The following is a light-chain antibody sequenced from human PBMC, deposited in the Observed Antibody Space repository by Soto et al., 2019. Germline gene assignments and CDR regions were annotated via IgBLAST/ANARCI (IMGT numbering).Light chain of an antibody. J-gene: IGKJ4*01. V-gene: IGKV3-20*01. CDR2: GVS. CDR1: QTVSSSY. Sequence: IVLTQSPGTLSLSPGERATLSCRASQTVSSSYLAWYQQKPGQAPRLLIYGVSSRATGIPDRFSGSGSGTDFTLTISRLEPEDFAVYYCQHYDHWPLTFGGGTKVEIK. CDR3: QHYDHWPLT.